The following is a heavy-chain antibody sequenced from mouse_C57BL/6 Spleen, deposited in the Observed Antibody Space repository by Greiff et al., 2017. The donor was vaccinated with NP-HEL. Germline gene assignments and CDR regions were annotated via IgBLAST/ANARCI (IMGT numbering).Heavy chain of an antibody. CDR2: IYPGSGST. CDR3: AGREYDDYDGTPYYGLDY. J-gene: IGHJ4*01. CDR1: GYTFTSYW. Sequence: QVQLQQPGAELVKPGASVKMSCKASGYTFTSYWITWVKQRPGKGLEWIGDIYPGSGSTNYNEQFTRQATLTVNSSSSNAYMKLRILSSEDSAVYYCAGREYDDYDGTPYYGLDYWGQGTLVTVSS. D-gene: IGHD2-13*01. V-gene: IGHV1-55*01.